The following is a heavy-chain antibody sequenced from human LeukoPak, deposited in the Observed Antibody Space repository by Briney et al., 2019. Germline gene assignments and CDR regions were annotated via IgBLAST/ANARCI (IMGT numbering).Heavy chain of an antibody. Sequence: SETLSLTCAVYGGSFSGYYWSWIRQPPGKGLEWIGEINHSGSTNYNPSLKSRVTISVDTSKNQFSLKLSSVTAADTAVYYCARDGASNLEMATITEWFDPWGQGTLVTVSS. CDR2: INHSGST. CDR1: GGSFSGYY. D-gene: IGHD5-24*01. J-gene: IGHJ5*02. CDR3: ARDGASNLEMATITEWFDP. V-gene: IGHV4-34*01.